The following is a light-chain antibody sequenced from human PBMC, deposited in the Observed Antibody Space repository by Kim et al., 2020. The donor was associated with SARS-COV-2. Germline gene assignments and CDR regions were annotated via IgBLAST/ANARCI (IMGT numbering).Light chain of an antibody. CDR1: QSVSSY. J-gene: IGKJ4*01. V-gene: IGKV3-11*01. CDR3: QQHNYCLT. CDR2: DAS. Sequence: EIVLTQSPATLSLSPGERATLSCRARQSVSSYLAWYQQKPGQAPRLLIYDASNRATGIPARFSGSGSGTDFTLTISSLEPEDFAVYCWQQHNYCLTFGGGTKVDIK.